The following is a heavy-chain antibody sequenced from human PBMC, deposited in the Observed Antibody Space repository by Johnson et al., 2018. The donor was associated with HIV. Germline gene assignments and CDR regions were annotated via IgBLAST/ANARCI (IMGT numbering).Heavy chain of an antibody. Sequence: VQLVESGGGVVQTGGSLRLSCAASGFTFSTHWMTWVRQAPGKGLEWVASLRQDGGEKYYVDSVKGRFTISRDNAKNSLYLQMNSLRAEDTAVYYCARSQGSGEGAFDIWGQGTMVTVSS. CDR3: ARSQGSGEGAFDI. CDR2: LRQDGGEK. J-gene: IGHJ3*02. D-gene: IGHD2-21*01. CDR1: GFTFSTHW. V-gene: IGHV3-7*05.